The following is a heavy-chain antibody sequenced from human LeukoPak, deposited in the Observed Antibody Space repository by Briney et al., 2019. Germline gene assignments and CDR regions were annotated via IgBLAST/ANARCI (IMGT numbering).Heavy chain of an antibody. CDR1: GFTFDDYG. CDR2: INWNCGNT. V-gene: IGHV3-20*04. J-gene: IGHJ4*02. Sequence: GGSLRLSCAASGFTFDDYGMSWVRQAPGKGLEWVSGINWNCGNTGYADCVKGRFTISRDNAKNTMYLQMNRLRAEDTALYYCARGIGDSSGWLDYWGQGTLVTVSS. D-gene: IGHD6-19*01. CDR3: ARGIGDSSGWLDY.